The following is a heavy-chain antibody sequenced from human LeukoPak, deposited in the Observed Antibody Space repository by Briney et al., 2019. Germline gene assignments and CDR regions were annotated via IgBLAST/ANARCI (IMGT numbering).Heavy chain of an antibody. CDR2: LKQDESEK. V-gene: IGHV3-7*01. J-gene: IGHJ3*02. D-gene: IGHD6-19*01. Sequence: GGSLRLSCAASGFTFSNYWMSWVRQAPGKGLEWVANLKQDESEKYYVDSVKGRFTISRDNAKNSLYLQMNSLRADDTAVYYCARVMVAVTGYAFDIWGQGTMVTVSS. CDR1: GFTFSNYW. CDR3: ARVMVAVTGYAFDI.